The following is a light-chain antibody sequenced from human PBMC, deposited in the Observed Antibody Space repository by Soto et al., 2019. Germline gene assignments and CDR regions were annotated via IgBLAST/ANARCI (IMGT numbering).Light chain of an antibody. CDR1: SGSIANNY. Sequence: NFMLTQPHSVSESPGKTLSISCTRSSGSIANNYVQWYQQRPGSAPTTVIYENNQRLSGVPDRFSGSTDGSSNSASLTISGLQTEDEADYYCSSYTSGSTLYVFGTGTKLTVL. CDR2: ENN. V-gene: IGLV6-57*04. J-gene: IGLJ1*01. CDR3: SSYTSGSTLYV.